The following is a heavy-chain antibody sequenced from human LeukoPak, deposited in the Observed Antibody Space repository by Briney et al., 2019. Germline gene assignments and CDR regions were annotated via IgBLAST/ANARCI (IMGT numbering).Heavy chain of an antibody. CDR3: AKDRDHFDWLLGWFDP. Sequence: GGSLRLSRAASGFTFSSYAMSWVGQAPGKGLEWVSAISGSGGSTYYADSVKGRFTISRDNSKNTLYLQVNSLRAEDTAVYYCAKDRDHFDWLLGWFDPWGQGTLVTVSS. J-gene: IGHJ5*02. D-gene: IGHD3-9*01. V-gene: IGHV3-23*01. CDR2: ISGSGGST. CDR1: GFTFSSYA.